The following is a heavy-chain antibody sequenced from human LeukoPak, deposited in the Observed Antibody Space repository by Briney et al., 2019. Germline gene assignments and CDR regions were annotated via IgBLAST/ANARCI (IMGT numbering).Heavy chain of an antibody. CDR1: GFTFSNYV. D-gene: IGHD3-22*01. CDR2: ISGSDGST. V-gene: IGHV3-23*01. Sequence: GGSLRLSCAASGFTFSNYVMSWVRQAPGKGLEWVSTISGSDGSTYYADSVKGRFTISRDNSKNTLYLQMNSLRAEDTAVYYCAREDGAGYYYDSSGYSPTGPWGQGTLVTVSS. CDR3: AREDGAGYYYDSSGYSPTGP. J-gene: IGHJ5*02.